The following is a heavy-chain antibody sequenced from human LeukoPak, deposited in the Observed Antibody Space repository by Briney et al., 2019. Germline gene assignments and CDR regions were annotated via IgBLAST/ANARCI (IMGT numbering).Heavy chain of an antibody. V-gene: IGHV3-48*03. Sequence: TGGSLRLSCAASGFTFSSYAMHWVRQTPGKGLEWLSYISTRDNTIQYADSVKGRFTISRDNANNSVFLQMNNLRAEDSAIYYCARGARWAYYFDYWGQGSLVTVSS. D-gene: IGHD4-23*01. CDR1: GFTFSSYA. CDR3: ARGARWAYYFDY. CDR2: ISTRDNTI. J-gene: IGHJ4*02.